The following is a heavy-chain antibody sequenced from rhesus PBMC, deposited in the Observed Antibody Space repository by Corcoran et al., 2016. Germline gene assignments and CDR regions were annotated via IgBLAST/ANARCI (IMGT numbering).Heavy chain of an antibody. J-gene: IGHJ6*01. CDR3: AKARAYTWNYPEYALDS. D-gene: IGHD1-1-1*01. CDR1: GFSFGSHW. CDR2: INSAVDIR. V-gene: IGHV3-14*01. Sequence: EVQLVESGGGWAEPGGSLRLSCAASGFSFGSHWMHWVRQAQGRGLEGISSINSAVDIRFYADSVKGRFTISRENDRNPLYLQMNSLRAEDTAVYYCAKARAYTWNYPEYALDSWGQGVVVTVSS.